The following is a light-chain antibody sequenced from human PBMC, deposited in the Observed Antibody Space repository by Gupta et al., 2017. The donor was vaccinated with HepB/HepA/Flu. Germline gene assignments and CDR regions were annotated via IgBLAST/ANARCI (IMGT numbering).Light chain of an antibody. CDR2: LGS. CDR1: QSLLQSNGNNY. V-gene: IGKV2-28*01. Sequence: VVPQSPLSLPVTPGESASISCRSSQSLLQSNGNNYLDWFVQKPGQSPQLLIYLGSNRASGVPDRFSGSGSGTDFTLKINRVEAEDVGVYYCMQNLQAPCTFGHGTKVDVK. CDR3: MQNLQAPCT. J-gene: IGKJ3*01.